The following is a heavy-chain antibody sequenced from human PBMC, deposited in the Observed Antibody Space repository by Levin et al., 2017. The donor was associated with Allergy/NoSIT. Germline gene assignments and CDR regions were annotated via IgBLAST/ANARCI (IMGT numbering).Heavy chain of an antibody. D-gene: IGHD2-2*01. CDR2: ISYDGSNK. Sequence: PGGSLRLSCAASGFTFSSYGMHWVRQAPGKGLEWVAVISYDGSNKYYADSVKGRFTISRDNSKNTLYLQMNSLRAEDTAVYYCAKILINVVVPAAPTDSDYWGQGTLVTVSS. CDR3: AKILINVVVPAAPTDSDY. V-gene: IGHV3-30*18. CDR1: GFTFSSYG. J-gene: IGHJ4*02.